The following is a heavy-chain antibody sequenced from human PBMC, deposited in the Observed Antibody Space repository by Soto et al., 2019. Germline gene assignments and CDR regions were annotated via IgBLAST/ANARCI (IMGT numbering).Heavy chain of an antibody. V-gene: IGHV4-31*03. CDR1: GGSINSGGYY. J-gene: IGHJ4*02. D-gene: IGHD6-6*01. CDR2: IYYSGST. CDR3: AKEGVSSSSPNFDY. Sequence: SETLSLTSTVSGGSINSGGYYWSWIRQHPGKGLEWIGYIYYSGSTYYNPSLKSRVTISVDTSKNQFSLKLSSVTAADTAVYYCAKEGVSSSSPNFDYWGQGTLVTVSS.